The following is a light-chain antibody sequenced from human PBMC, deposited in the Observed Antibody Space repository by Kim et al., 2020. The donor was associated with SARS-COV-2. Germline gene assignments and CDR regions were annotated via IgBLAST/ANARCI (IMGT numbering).Light chain of an antibody. CDR1: SSNIGNNY. CDR3: GTWDNSLSAYV. V-gene: IGLV1-51*01. CDR2: DNN. J-gene: IGLJ1*01. Sequence: QSVLTQPPSVSAAPGQKVTISCSGSSSNIGNNYVYWYQQLPGTAPKPLIYDNNKRPSGIPDRFSGSKSGTSATLGITGLQTGDEADYYCGTWDNSLSAYVFGTGTKVTVL.